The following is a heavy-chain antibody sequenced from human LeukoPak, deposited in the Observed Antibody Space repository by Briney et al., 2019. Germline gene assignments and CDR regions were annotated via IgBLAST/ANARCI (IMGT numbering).Heavy chain of an antibody. CDR2: IRYDGSNK. CDR1: GFTLSSYG. D-gene: IGHD6-6*01. J-gene: IGHJ3*02. V-gene: IGHV3-30*02. Sequence: GGSLRLSCAASGFTLSSYGMHWVRQAPGKGLERVPFIRYDGSNKYYADSVKGRFTISRDNSKNTLYLQMNSLRAEDTAVYYCAKDPEYSSSPDVFDIWGQGTMVTVSS. CDR3: AKDPEYSSSPDVFDI.